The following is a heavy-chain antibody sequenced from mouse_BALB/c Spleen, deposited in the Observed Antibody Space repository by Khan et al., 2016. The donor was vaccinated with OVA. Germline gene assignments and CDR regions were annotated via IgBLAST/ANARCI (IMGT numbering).Heavy chain of an antibody. CDR1: GYTFINYW. CDR2: INPSTGYT. D-gene: IGHD1-1*01. CDR3: ARRGLRWDFDY. Sequence: QVRLQQSGAELAKPGASVKMSCKASGYTFINYWILWIKQRPGQGLEWIGYINPSTGYTEYNQNFKDKATLTADISSSTAYMQLSSLTSEDSAVYYCARRGLRWDFDYWGQGTTPTVSS. V-gene: IGHV1-7*01. J-gene: IGHJ2*01.